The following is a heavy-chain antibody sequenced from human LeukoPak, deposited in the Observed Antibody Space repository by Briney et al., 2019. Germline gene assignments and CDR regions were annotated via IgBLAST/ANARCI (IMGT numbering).Heavy chain of an antibody. J-gene: IGHJ4*02. D-gene: IGHD6-19*01. CDR1: GFTFSSYW. CDR2: INSDGSST. Sequence: PGGSLRLSCAASGFTFSSYWMHWVRQAPGKGLVWVSHINSDGSSTNYADSVKGRFTISRDNSKNTLYLQMNSLRAEDTAVYYCAKGPYSSGWYYFDYWGQGTLVTVSS. V-gene: IGHV3-74*01. CDR3: AKGPYSSGWYYFDY.